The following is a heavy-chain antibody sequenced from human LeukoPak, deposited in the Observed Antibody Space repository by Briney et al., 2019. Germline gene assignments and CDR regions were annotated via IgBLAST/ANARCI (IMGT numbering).Heavy chain of an antibody. J-gene: IGHJ4*02. V-gene: IGHV1-18*01. CDR2: ISAYNGNT. D-gene: IGHD1-26*01. CDR3: ARDEVGAIYFDY. CDR1: GYTFTSYG. Sequence: ASVKVSCKASGYTFTSYGISWVRQAPGQGLERMGWISAYNGNTNYAQKLQGRVTMTTDTSTSTAYMDLRSLRSDDTAVYYCARDEVGAIYFDYWGQGTLVTVSS.